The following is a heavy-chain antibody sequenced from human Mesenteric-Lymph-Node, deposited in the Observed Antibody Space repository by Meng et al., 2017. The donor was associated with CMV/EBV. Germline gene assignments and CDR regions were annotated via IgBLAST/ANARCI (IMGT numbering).Heavy chain of an antibody. D-gene: IGHD2-2*01. V-gene: IGHV4-39*01. CDR2: VYYSGTT. J-gene: IGHJ4*02. Sequence: SETLSLTCTVSGDSISSTSHYWGWIRQPPGKGLEWSGNVYYSGTTYYNSSLKSRVTISVDTSKNQFSLKLSSVTAADTAVYYCARLVGYCSSDSCFELDYWGQGILVTVSS. CDR1: GDSISSTSHY. CDR3: ARLVGYCSSDSCFELDY.